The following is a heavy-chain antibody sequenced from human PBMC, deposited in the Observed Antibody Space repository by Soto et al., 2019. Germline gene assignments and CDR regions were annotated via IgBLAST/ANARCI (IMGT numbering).Heavy chain of an antibody. CDR3: ARSGGHDKDY. D-gene: IGHD5-12*01. V-gene: IGHV3-33*01. CDR2: IWYDGSNK. Sequence: PGGPLRLSCAAAGFTFSSYGMHWVRQAPGKGLEWVAVIWYDGSNKYYADSVKGRFTISRDNSKNTLYLQMNSLRAEDTAVYYCARSGGHDKDYWGQGTLVTVSS. CDR1: GFTFSSYG. J-gene: IGHJ4*02.